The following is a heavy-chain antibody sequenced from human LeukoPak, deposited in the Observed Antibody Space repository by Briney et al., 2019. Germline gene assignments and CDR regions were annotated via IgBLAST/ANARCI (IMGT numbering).Heavy chain of an antibody. V-gene: IGHV3-30*18. CDR1: GFIFSNYA. Sequence: GRSLRLSCAASGFIFSNYAIHWVRQASGKGLEWVAAVSYDGNLQHYADAVKGRFTVSRDNSKNTVFLQINSLRTDDSAVYWCVKVYPTVTTSSVLGSWGQGTLVTVSS. D-gene: IGHD4-17*01. CDR3: VKVYPTVTTSSVLGS. CDR2: VSYDGNLQ. J-gene: IGHJ4*02.